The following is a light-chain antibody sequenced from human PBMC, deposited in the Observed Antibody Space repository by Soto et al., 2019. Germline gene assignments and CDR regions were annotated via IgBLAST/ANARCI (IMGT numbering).Light chain of an antibody. J-gene: IGKJ1*01. V-gene: IGKV1-39*01. CDR2: AAS. CDR3: QQSYSRMT. Sequence: DIQMTQSPSSLSASVGDGVTITCRASQSISSYVSWYQQRPGKAPKLLIYAASRLESGVPSRFSGSRSGTDFTLTISSLQPVDFATYYCQQSYSRMTFGQGTKVDIK. CDR1: QSISSY.